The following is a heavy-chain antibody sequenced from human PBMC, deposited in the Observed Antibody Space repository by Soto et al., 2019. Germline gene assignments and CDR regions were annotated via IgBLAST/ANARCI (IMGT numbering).Heavy chain of an antibody. CDR2: ISSSGATL. CDR3: ARWNWQQLAFDY. V-gene: IGHV3-48*02. J-gene: IGHJ4*02. CDR1: EFTLSDYN. D-gene: IGHD6-13*01. Sequence: PGVSLRLSCGASEFTLSDYNMNWVRQAPGKGLEWISYISSSGATLYYADSVKGRFTISRXXXXXSXKXQXXXLRDXDTAVYYCARWNWQQLAFDYWGQGTLVTVSS.